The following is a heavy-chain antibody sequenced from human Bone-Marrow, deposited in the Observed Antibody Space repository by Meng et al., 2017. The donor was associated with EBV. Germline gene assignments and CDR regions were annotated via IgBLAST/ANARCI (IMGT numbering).Heavy chain of an antibody. Sequence: QVQLQQWGAGLLKPSETLAPTCAVYGGSFSGYYWSWIRQPPGKGLEWIGEINHSGSTNYNPSLKSRVTISVDTSKNQFSLKLSSVTAADTAVYYCATKGYCSGGSCYSTTFPRYFDYWGQGTLVTVSS. V-gene: IGHV4-34*01. J-gene: IGHJ4*02. D-gene: IGHD2-15*01. CDR2: INHSGST. CDR3: ATKGYCSGGSCYSTTFPRYFDY. CDR1: GGSFSGYY.